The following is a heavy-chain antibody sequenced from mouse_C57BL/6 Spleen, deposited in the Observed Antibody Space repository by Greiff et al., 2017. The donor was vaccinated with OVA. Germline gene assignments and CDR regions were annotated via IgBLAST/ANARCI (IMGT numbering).Heavy chain of an antibody. CDR2: IDPSDSYT. Sequence: VQLQQPGAELVMPGASVKLSCKASGYTFTSYWMHWVKQRPGQGLEWIGEIDPSDSYTNYNQKFKGKSTLTVDKSSSTAYMQLSSLTSEVYAVYSCARSITTVVAFDYWGQGTTLTVSS. J-gene: IGHJ2*01. V-gene: IGHV1-69*01. D-gene: IGHD1-1*01. CDR1: GYTFTSYW. CDR3: ARSITTVVAFDY.